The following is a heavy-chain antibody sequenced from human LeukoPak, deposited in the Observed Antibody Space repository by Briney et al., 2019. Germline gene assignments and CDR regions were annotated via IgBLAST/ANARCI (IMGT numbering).Heavy chain of an antibody. Sequence: SETLSLTCTVSGGSISSGGYYWSWIRQHPGKGLEWIGYIYHSGNSYYNPSLKSRVIISVDTSKNQFSLKLNSVTAADTAVYYCARDSSGGYGFIDYWGQGSLVTVSS. V-gene: IGHV4-31*03. D-gene: IGHD5-12*01. J-gene: IGHJ4*02. CDR1: GGSISSGGYY. CDR2: IYHSGNS. CDR3: ARDSSGGYGFIDY.